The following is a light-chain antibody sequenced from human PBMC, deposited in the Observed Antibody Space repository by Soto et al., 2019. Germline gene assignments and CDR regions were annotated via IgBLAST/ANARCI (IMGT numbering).Light chain of an antibody. CDR1: QGISSY. CDR3: QQYYSYLLT. V-gene: IGKV1-8*01. Sequence: AIRMTQSPSSFSASTGDRVTITCRASQGISSYLAWYQQKPGKAPKLLIYAASILQSGVPSRFSGSGSGTDFTLTISCLQSEDFATYYCQQYYSYLLTFDGGTKVEIK. J-gene: IGKJ4*01. CDR2: AAS.